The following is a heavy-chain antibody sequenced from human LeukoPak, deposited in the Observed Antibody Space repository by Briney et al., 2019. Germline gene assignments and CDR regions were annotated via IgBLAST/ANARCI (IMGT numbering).Heavy chain of an antibody. CDR1: GFTFTTYW. Sequence: GGSLRLSCAASGFTFTTYWMSWVRQAPGKGLEWVANIKQDGSEKHYVDSVKDRFTISRDNAKSSLFLQMNSLRAEDTAIYYCARTSGLGSTLDYWGQGTLVTVSS. V-gene: IGHV3-7*01. D-gene: IGHD3-10*01. CDR3: ARTSGLGSTLDY. J-gene: IGHJ4*02. CDR2: IKQDGSEK.